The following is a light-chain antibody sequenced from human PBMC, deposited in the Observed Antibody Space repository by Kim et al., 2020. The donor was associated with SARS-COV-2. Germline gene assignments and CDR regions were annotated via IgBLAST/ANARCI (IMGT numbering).Light chain of an antibody. Sequence: ASVGDSVTSTRRASQDISKYLAWFPLNPGKPPKLLIYAASALQPGVPSRFSGSGSGTDFTLTVTSLQPEDVATYYCQKCDRAPWTFGQGTKVDIK. CDR3: QKCDRAPWT. CDR2: AAS. J-gene: IGKJ1*01. V-gene: IGKV1-27*01. CDR1: QDISKY.